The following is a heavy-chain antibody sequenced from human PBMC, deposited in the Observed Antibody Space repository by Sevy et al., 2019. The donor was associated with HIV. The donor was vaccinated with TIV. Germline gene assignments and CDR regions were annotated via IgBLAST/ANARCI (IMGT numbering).Heavy chain of an antibody. CDR3: ARVRIAAAGPHFDY. D-gene: IGHD6-13*01. CDR1: GYTFTGYY. Sequence: ASVKVSCKASGYTFTGYYMHWVRQAPGQGLEWMGWINPNSGGTNYAQKFQGRVTMTRDTSISTAYMELRRLRSDDTAVYYCARVRIAAAGPHFDYWGQGTLVTVSS. V-gene: IGHV1-2*02. CDR2: INPNSGGT. J-gene: IGHJ4*02.